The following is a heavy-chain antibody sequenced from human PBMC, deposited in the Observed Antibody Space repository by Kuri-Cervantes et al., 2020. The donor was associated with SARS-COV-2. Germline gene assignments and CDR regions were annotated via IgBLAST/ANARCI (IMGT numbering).Heavy chain of an antibody. Sequence: GESLKISCAASGFTFSSYGMHWVRQAPGKGLEWVAVIWYDGSNKYYADSVKGRFTISRDNSKNTLYLQMNSLRAEDTAVYYCARESVVGATTYYYYGMDVWGQGTTVTVSS. CDR1: GFTFSSYG. D-gene: IGHD1-26*01. J-gene: IGHJ6*02. CDR3: ARESVVGATTYYYYGMDV. CDR2: IWYDGSNK. V-gene: IGHV3-33*01.